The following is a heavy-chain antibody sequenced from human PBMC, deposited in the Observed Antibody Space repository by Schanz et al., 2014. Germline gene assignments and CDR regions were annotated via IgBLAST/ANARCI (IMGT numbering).Heavy chain of an antibody. J-gene: IGHJ6*02. D-gene: IGHD1-26*01. V-gene: IGHV3-23*04. Sequence: EVQLVESGGGLVQPGGSLRLSCAASGFTFSTYAMNWVRQAPGKGLEWVSGISGSGGDTYYVDSVKGRFTVSRDNSKNTMXXXMNSLRAEDTAVXXXXKDLQRELLRDDHYYGXXVWGQGTTVTVSS. CDR1: GFTFSTYA. CDR3: XKDLQRELLRDDHYYGXXV. CDR2: ISGSGGDT.